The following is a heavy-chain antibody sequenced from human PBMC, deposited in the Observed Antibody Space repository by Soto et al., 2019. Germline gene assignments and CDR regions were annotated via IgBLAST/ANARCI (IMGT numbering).Heavy chain of an antibody. D-gene: IGHD3-3*01. J-gene: IGHJ4*02. V-gene: IGHV3-15*07. Sequence: GGSLRLSCAASGFTFSNAWMNWVRQAPGKGLEWVGRIKSKTDGGTTDYAAPVKGRFTISRDDSKNTLYLQMNSLKTEDTAVYYCTTDRYPMYYDFSSGKWHFDYWGQGTMVTSPQ. CDR3: TTDRYPMYYDFSSGKWHFDY. CDR1: GFTFSNAW. CDR2: IKSKTDGGTT.